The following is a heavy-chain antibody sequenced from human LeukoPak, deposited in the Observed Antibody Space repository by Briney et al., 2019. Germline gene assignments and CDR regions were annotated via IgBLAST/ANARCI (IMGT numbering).Heavy chain of an antibody. J-gene: IGHJ4*02. D-gene: IGHD6-19*01. CDR2: ISSNGGST. V-gene: IGHV3-64*01. CDR1: GFTFSSYA. CDR3: VPLPIAVAGTHLLDY. Sequence: GGSLRLSCAASGFTFSSYAMHWVRQAPGKGLEYVSAISSNGGSTYYANSVKGRFTISRDNSKNTLYLQMGSLRAEDMAVYYCVPLPIAVAGTHLLDYWGQGTLVTVPS.